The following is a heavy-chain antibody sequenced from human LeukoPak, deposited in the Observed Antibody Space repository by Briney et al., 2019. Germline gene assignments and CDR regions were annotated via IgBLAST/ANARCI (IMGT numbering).Heavy chain of an antibody. V-gene: IGHV4-59*01. CDR3: ARPQDFGLTGMNAFDI. CDR1: GGSISSYY. J-gene: IGHJ3*02. CDR2: IYYSGST. Sequence: SETLSLTCTVSGGSISSYYWSWIRQPPGKGLEWIGYIYYSGSTNYNPSLKSRVTISVDTSKNQFSLKLSSVTAADTAMYYCARPQDFGLTGMNAFDIWGQGTMVTVSS. D-gene: IGHD7-27*01.